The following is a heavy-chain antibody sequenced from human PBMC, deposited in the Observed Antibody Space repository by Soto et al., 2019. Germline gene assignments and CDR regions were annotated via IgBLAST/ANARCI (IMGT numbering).Heavy chain of an antibody. CDR1: GFTFSSYG. D-gene: IGHD2-2*01. CDR2: IWYDGSNK. Sequence: GGSLRLSCAASGFTFSSYGMHWVRQAPGKGLEWVAVIWYDGSNKYYADSVKGRFTISRDNSKNTLYLQMNSLRAEDTAVYYCARGGRRDIVVVPAAISHPPLLWFGESVHWGQGTLVTVSS. V-gene: IGHV3-33*01. CDR3: ARGGRRDIVVVPAAISHPPLLWFGESVH. J-gene: IGHJ4*02.